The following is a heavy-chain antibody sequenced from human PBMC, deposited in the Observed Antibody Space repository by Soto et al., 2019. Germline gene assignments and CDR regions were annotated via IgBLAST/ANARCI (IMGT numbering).Heavy chain of an antibody. CDR2: INGGGVST. CDR1: GFTFSSDA. CDR3: AKSPRYCNNGLCYPVYYFDY. J-gene: IGHJ4*02. D-gene: IGHD2-8*01. V-gene: IGHV3-23*01. Sequence: GGSLRLSCAASGFTFSSDAMSWVRQAPGKGLEWVSGINGGGVSTYYAESVKGRFTISRDNSKNTVYLQMNSLRAEDTAVYYCAKSPRYCNNGLCYPVYYFDYWGQGSLVTVSS.